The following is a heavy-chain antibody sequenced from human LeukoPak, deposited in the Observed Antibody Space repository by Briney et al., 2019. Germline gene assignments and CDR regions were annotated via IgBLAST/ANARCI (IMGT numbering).Heavy chain of an antibody. Sequence: ASVKVSCKASGYTFTGYYMHWVRQAPGQGLEWMGWINPNSGGTNYAQKFQGRVTMTRDTSISTAYMELSRLRSDDTAVYYCARDSIAQQLWLGSYYYYMDVWGKGTTVTISS. CDR3: ARDSIAQQLWLGSYYYYMDV. V-gene: IGHV1-2*02. D-gene: IGHD5-18*01. CDR2: INPNSGGT. J-gene: IGHJ6*03. CDR1: GYTFTGYY.